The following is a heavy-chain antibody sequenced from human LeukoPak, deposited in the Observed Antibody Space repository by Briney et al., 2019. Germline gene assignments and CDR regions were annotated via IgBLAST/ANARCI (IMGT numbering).Heavy chain of an antibody. J-gene: IGHJ3*02. V-gene: IGHV1-8*01. Sequence: ASVKDSCKASGYTFTSYDINWVRQATGQGLEWMGWMNPNSGNTGYAQKFQGRVTMTRNTSISTAYMELSSLRSEDTAVYYCARGPSPLYYDPIWGQGTMVTVSS. CDR1: GYTFTSYD. CDR3: ARGPSPLYYDPI. CDR2: MNPNSGNT. D-gene: IGHD3-22*01.